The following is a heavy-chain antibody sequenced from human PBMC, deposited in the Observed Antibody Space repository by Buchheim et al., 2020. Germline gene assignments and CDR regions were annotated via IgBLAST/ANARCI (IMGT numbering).Heavy chain of an antibody. CDR3: ARDPPFHCTSTSCYAPWFDF. V-gene: IGHV3-48*03. CDR2: ISNSGSTT. D-gene: IGHD2-2*01. J-gene: IGHJ4*02. Sequence: EVQLVESGGGLVQPGGSLRLSCAASGFSFSSYEMNWVRQAPGKGLEWVSYISNSGSTTYYADYVKGRFTISRDNAKNSLYLQMNSLGVEDTGVYYCARDPPFHCTSTSCYAPWFDFWGQGTL. CDR1: GFSFSSYE.